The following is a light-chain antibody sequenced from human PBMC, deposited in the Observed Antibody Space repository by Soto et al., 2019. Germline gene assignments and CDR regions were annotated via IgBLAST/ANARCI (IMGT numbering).Light chain of an antibody. J-gene: IGKJ1*01. Sequence: DIVMTQSPDSLAVSLGERATINCKSSQSVLYKSNNKNYFGWYQQKPGQPPKLLIYWASTRESGVPDRFSGSGSGTDFTLTISSLQAEDVAVYYCQQYYSTPWTFGQGTKVEIK. CDR2: WAS. V-gene: IGKV4-1*01. CDR1: QSVLYKSNNKNY. CDR3: QQYYSTPWT.